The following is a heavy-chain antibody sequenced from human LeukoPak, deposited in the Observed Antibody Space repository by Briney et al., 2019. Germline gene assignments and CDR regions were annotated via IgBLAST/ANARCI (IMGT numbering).Heavy chain of an antibody. Sequence: GGSLRLSCAASGFTFSIYGTHWVRQAPGKGLEWVSYISSSSSTIYYADSVKGRFTISRDNAKNSLYLQMNSLRAEDTAVYYCARDLIFGVFDYWGQGTLVTVSS. D-gene: IGHD3-3*01. CDR3: ARDLIFGVFDY. J-gene: IGHJ4*02. CDR1: GFTFSIYG. CDR2: ISSSSSTI. V-gene: IGHV3-48*01.